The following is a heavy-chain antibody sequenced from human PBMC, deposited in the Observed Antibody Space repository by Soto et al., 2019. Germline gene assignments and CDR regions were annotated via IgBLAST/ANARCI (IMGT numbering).Heavy chain of an antibody. CDR3: AKGSSGYRPYYFDY. Sequence: PGGSLRLSCAGAGFTFNNYAMSWVRQAPGKGLEWVSAISGSGGSTYYTDSVKGRFTISRDNSRNSLYLEVNSLRAEDTAVYYCAKGSSGYRPYYFDYWGQGILVTVSS. J-gene: IGHJ4*02. V-gene: IGHV3-23*01. D-gene: IGHD3-22*01. CDR2: ISGSGGST. CDR1: GFTFNNYA.